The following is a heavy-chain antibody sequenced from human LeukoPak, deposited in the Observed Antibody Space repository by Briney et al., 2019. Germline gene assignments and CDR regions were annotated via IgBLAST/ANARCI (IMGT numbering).Heavy chain of an antibody. D-gene: IGHD2-2*01. V-gene: IGHV4-61*01. J-gene: IGHJ6*04. CDR2: IYYSGST. CDR3: ARDRRIVVVTKENYYYGMDV. CDR1: GGSVSSGSYY. Sequence: PSETLSLTCTVSGGSVSSGSYYWGWIRQPPGKGLEWIGYIYYSGSTNYNPSLKSRVTISVDTSKNQFSLKLSSVTAADTAVYYCARDRRIVVVTKENYYYGMDVWGKGATVTVSS.